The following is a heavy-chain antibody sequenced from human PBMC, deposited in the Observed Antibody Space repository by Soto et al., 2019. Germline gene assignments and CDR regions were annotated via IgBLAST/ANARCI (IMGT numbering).Heavy chain of an antibody. Sequence: VASVKVSCKASGYTFTSYGISWVRQAPGQGLEWMGWISAYNCNTNYAQKLQGRVTMTTDTSTSTAYMELRSLRSDDTAVYYCARGQQQLVLYYFAYWGQGTLVTVSS. CDR1: GYTFTSYG. D-gene: IGHD6-13*01. V-gene: IGHV1-18*04. CDR2: ISAYNCNT. J-gene: IGHJ4*02. CDR3: ARGQQQLVLYYFAY.